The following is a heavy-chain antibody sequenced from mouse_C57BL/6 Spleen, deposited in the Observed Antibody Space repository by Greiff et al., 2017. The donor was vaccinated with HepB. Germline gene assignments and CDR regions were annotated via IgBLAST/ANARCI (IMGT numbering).Heavy chain of an antibody. CDR2: INPNNGGT. D-gene: IGHD2-3*01. Sequence: EVKLMESGPELVKPGASVKISCKASGYTFTDYYMNWVKQSHGKSLEWIGDINPNNGGTSYNQKFKGKATLTVDKSSSTAYMELRSLTSEDSAVYYCASSWGYYRGYFDYWGQGTTLTVSS. V-gene: IGHV1-26*01. CDR1: GYTFTDYY. J-gene: IGHJ2*01. CDR3: ASSWGYYRGYFDY.